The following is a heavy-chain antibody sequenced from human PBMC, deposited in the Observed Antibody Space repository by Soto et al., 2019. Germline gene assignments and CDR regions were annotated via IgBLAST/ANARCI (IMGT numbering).Heavy chain of an antibody. V-gene: IGHV4-34*01. CDR1: GGSFSGYY. CDR2: INHSGST. J-gene: IGHJ4*02. Sequence: SETLSLTCAVYGGSFSGYYWSWIRQPPGKGLEWIGEINHSGSTNYNPSLKSRVTISVDTSKNQFSLKLSSVTAADTAVYYCARGLKFDYWGQGTLVTVSS. CDR3: ARGLKFDY.